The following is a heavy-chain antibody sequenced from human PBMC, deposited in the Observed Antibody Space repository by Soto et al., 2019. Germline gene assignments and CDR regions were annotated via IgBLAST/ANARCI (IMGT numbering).Heavy chain of an antibody. CDR3: AKDKSGGLCRDY. V-gene: IGHV3-23*01. J-gene: IGHJ4*02. D-gene: IGHD2-15*01. CDR2: IAPTGSDA. Sequence: EVQLLESGGGLVQPGGSLRLSCAASGFTMNTYAMRWVRQAPGKGLEWVSTIAPTGSDAYYADSVKGRLTTSRDISKNTLNLQMNSPRAEDTAVYYYAKDKSGGLCRDYCGQGTLVTVSS. CDR1: GFTMNTYA.